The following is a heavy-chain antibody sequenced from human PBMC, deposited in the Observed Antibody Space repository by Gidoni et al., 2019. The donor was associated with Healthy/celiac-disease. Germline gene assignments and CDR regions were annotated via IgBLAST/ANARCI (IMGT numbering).Heavy chain of an antibody. Sequence: QLQLQESCPGLVKPSETLSLTCPVSGGSISSSSYYWGWIRQPPGKGLEWIGSIYYSGSTYYNPSLKSRVTISVDTSKNQFSLKLSSVTAADTAVYYCAREGLWFGELRNWFDPWGQGTLVTVSS. J-gene: IGHJ5*02. V-gene: IGHV4-39*07. D-gene: IGHD3-10*01. CDR1: GGSISSSSYY. CDR3: AREGLWFGELRNWFDP. CDR2: IYYSGST.